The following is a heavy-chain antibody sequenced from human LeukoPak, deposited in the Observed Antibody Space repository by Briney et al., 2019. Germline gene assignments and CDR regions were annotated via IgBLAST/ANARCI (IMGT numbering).Heavy chain of an antibody. Sequence: GGSLRLSCAASGFTSSSYSMNWVRQAPGKGLEWVSYISSSSSTIYYADSVKGRFTTSRDNAKNSLYLQMNSLRAEDTAVYYCARDGLAGTDYWGQGTLVTVSS. CDR3: ARDGLAGTDY. V-gene: IGHV3-48*01. CDR2: ISSSSSTI. D-gene: IGHD6-19*01. J-gene: IGHJ4*02. CDR1: GFTSSSYS.